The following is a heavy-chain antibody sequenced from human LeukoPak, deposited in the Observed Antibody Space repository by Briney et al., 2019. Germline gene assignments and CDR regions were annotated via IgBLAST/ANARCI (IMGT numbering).Heavy chain of an antibody. V-gene: IGHV3-21*01. Sequence: GGSLRLSCAASGFTFSSYSMNWVRQAPGTGLEWVSSISSSSSYIYYADSVKGRFTISRDNAKNSLYLQMNSLRAEDTAVYYCARAGGYCSSTSCYLTAFDIWGQGTMVTVSS. D-gene: IGHD2-2*01. CDR1: GFTFSSYS. J-gene: IGHJ3*02. CDR2: ISSSSSYI. CDR3: ARAGGYCSSTSCYLTAFDI.